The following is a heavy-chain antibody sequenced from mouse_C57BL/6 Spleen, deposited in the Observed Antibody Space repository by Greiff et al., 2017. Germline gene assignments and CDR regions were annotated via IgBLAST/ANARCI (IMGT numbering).Heavy chain of an antibody. D-gene: IGHD2-2*01. CDR1: GFNIKDDY. Sequence: VQLKESGAELVRPGASVKLSCTASGFNIKDDYMHWVKQRPEQGLEWIGWIDPENGDTEYDSKFKGKATITADTSSNTAYLQLSSLTSEDTAVYYCTNYGYGYAMDYWGQGTSVTVSS. CDR2: IDPENGDT. J-gene: IGHJ4*01. CDR3: TNYGYGYAMDY. V-gene: IGHV14-4*01.